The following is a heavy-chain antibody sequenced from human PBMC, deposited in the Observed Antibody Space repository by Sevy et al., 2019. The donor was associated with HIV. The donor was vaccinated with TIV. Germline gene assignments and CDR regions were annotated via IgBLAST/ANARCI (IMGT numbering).Heavy chain of an antibody. CDR1: GFTFSSYA. J-gene: IGHJ4*02. V-gene: IGHV3-30-3*01. D-gene: IGHD6-13*01. Sequence: GGSLRLSCAASGFTFSSYAMHWVRQAPGKGLEWVAVISYDGSNKYYADSVKGRFTISRDNSKNTLYLQMNSLRAEDTAVYYCARDPQAAAGTSHLDYWGQGTLVTVSS. CDR2: ISYDGSNK. CDR3: ARDPQAAAGTSHLDY.